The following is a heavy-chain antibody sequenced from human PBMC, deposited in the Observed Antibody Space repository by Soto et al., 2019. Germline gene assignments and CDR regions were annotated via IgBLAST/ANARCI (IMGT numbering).Heavy chain of an antibody. Sequence: QVQLVQSGAEVKKPGSSVKVSCKASGGTFSSYAISWVRQAPGQGLEWMGGIIPIFGTANYAQKFQGRVTITADESTSTAYMELSSLRSEDMAVYYCARDEYCGGDCYSGFDYWGQGTLVTVSS. CDR3: ARDEYCGGDCYSGFDY. CDR1: GGTFSSYA. CDR2: IIPIFGTA. J-gene: IGHJ4*02. V-gene: IGHV1-69*01. D-gene: IGHD2-21*02.